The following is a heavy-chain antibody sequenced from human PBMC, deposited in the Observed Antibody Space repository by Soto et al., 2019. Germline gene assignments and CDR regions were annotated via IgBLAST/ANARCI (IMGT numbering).Heavy chain of an antibody. Sequence: GGSLRLSCTPSGFTFGDYSMSCFRQAPGKGLEWVGFIRYKAYGGTTEYAASVKGRFTISRDDSKSIAYLQMNSLKTEDTAVYYCASRNGPGEADAFDIWGQGTMVTVSS. CDR2: IRYKAYGGTT. J-gene: IGHJ3*02. D-gene: IGHD3-10*01. CDR3: ASRNGPGEADAFDI. CDR1: GFTFGDYS. V-gene: IGHV3-49*03.